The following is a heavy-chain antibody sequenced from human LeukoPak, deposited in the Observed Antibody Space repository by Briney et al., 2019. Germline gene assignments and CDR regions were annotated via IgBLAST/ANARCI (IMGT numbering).Heavy chain of an antibody. V-gene: IGHV4-34*01. CDR3: ARGLEAAADYYYYAMDV. D-gene: IGHD6-13*01. Sequence: SETLSLTCAVYGGSFSGYYWSWIRRPPGKGLEWIGEINHSGSTNYSPSLKSRVTLSVDMSKNHFSLKLSSVTAADTAVYYCARGLEAAADYYYYAMDVWGQGTTVTVSS. CDR2: INHSGST. J-gene: IGHJ6*02. CDR1: GGSFSGYY.